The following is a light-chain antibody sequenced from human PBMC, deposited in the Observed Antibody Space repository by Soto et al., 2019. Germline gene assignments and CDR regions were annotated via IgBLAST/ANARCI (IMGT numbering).Light chain of an antibody. CDR3: QQRSNWPLT. CDR2: DAS. CDR1: QSVSSY. V-gene: IGKV3-11*01. J-gene: IGKJ4*01. Sequence: EIMLTQSPATLSLSPGERATLSCRASQSVSSYLACYQQKPGQAPRLLIYDASNRTTGIPARFSGSGSGTDFTLTISSPEPEDFAVYYCQQRSNWPLTFGGGTKVDI.